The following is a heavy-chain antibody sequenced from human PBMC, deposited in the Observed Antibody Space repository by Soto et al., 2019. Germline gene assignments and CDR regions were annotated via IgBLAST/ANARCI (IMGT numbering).Heavy chain of an antibody. V-gene: IGHV4-31*03. CDR3: AREKATGTAPLDY. D-gene: IGHD1-1*01. CDR1: GGSISSGGHY. CDR2: IYSTGTT. J-gene: IGHJ4*02. Sequence: SETLSLTCTVSGGSISSGGHYWSWIRQFSGKGLEWIGYIYSTGTTNYSPSLKGRLTISVDTSKNQFSLKLSSVTAADTAIYYFAREKATGTAPLDYWGQGILVTVSS.